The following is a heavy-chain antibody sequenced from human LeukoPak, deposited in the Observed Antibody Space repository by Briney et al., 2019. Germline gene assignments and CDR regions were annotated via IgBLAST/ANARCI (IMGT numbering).Heavy chain of an antibody. V-gene: IGHV3-64*01. CDR3: ARGTGTNTPYFDY. J-gene: IGHJ4*02. D-gene: IGHD1-1*01. Sequence: GGSLRLSCAATGFTFSSYAMSWVRQAPGKGLEYVSAISSNGGGTYYANSVKGRFTISRDNSKNTLYLQMGSLRAEDMAVYYCARGTGTNTPYFDYWGQGTLVTVSS. CDR2: ISSNGGGT. CDR1: GFTFSSYA.